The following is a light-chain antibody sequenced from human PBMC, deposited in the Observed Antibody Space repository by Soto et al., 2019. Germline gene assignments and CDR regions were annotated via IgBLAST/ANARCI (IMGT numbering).Light chain of an antibody. CDR1: SGHSSYA. J-gene: IGLJ2*01. Sequence: QAVVTQSPSASASLGASVKLTCTLSSGHSSYAIAWHQQQPEKGPRYLMRLNSDGSHSKGDGIPDRFSGSSSGAERYLTIFSLQSEDEADYYCQPWGTVTYLVFGGGTNLTVL. CDR2: LNSDGSH. V-gene: IGLV4-69*01. CDR3: QPWGTVTYLV.